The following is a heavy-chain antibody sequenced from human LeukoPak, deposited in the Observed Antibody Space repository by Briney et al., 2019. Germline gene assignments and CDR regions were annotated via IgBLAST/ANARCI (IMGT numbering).Heavy chain of an antibody. J-gene: IGHJ4*02. D-gene: IGHD3-3*01. CDR1: GVSINRLYYD. CDR3: ARGYHHVLRFLEWFVPRSGGFDY. V-gene: IGHV4-39*07. Sequence: SETLSLTCSVSGVSINRLYYDWCSWIRQPPGKGLEWIRSISSNGNTYYQPSLRTRVTISLDTSKHQFSLKLSSVTAADTAVYYCARGYHHVLRFLEWFVPRSGGFDYWGQGTLVTVSS. CDR2: ISSNGNT.